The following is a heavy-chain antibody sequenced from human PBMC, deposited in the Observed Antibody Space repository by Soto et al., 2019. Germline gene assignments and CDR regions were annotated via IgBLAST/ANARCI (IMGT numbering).Heavy chain of an antibody. D-gene: IGHD5-18*01. Sequence: GGSLRLSCAASGFTFSSYGMHWVRQAPGKGLEWVAVIWYDGSNKYYADSVKGRFTISRDNSKNTLYLQMNSLRAEDTAVYYCARTLTYSSNYYYGMDVWGQGTTVTV. V-gene: IGHV3-33*01. J-gene: IGHJ6*02. CDR3: ARTLTYSSNYYYGMDV. CDR1: GFTFSSYG. CDR2: IWYDGSNK.